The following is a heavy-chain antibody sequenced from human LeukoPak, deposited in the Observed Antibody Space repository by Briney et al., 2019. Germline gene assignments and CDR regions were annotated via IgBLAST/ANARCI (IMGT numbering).Heavy chain of an antibody. CDR3: ARDNNVGNSDY. CDR2: LISCGSTI. V-gene: IGHV3-48*03. D-gene: IGHD4-23*01. J-gene: IGHJ4*02. CDR1: GFTFCCFE. Sequence: GGSLTLSCSASGFTFCCFEMIWLRQAPGTGLEWGSYLISCGSTIYYAHAVKGLFTISRDNAKNTLYLQMNSLRAEDTAGYYCARDNNVGNSDYWGQGTLVTVSS.